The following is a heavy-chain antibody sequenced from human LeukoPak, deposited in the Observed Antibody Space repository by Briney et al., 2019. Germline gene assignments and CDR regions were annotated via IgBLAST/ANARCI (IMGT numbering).Heavy chain of an antibody. CDR2: ISYSGST. CDR3: ERSLGIIRAFDI. V-gene: IGHV4-39*01. CDR1: GGSISSSNYY. Sequence: SETLSLTCTVSGGSISSSNYYWGWIPQPPGKGLEWIGSISYSGSTYYNPSLKSRVTISVDASKNQFSLNLSSVTAADTAVYFCERSLGIIRAFDIWGQGTMVTVSS. J-gene: IGHJ3*02. D-gene: IGHD3-10*01.